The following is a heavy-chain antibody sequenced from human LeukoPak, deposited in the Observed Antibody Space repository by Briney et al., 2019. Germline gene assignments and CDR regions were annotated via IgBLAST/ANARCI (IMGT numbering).Heavy chain of an antibody. Sequence: GGSLRLSRAASGFTFSNYPMNWVRPAPGKGLEWVSLISGSTGSTYYADSVKGRFSISRDNSKNTVYPQMNSLRVEDTAMYYCAKGPVSAIVGATTLDCWGQGTLVTASS. J-gene: IGHJ4*02. D-gene: IGHD1-26*01. CDR3: AKGPVSAIVGATTLDC. CDR1: GFTFSNYP. CDR2: ISGSTGST. V-gene: IGHV3-23*01.